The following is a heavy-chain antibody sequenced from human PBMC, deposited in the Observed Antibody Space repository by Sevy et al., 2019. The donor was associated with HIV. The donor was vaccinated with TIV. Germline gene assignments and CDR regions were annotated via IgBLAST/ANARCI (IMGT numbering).Heavy chain of an antibody. Sequence: SETLSLTCTVSGGSVSSGSYYWSWIRQPPGKGLEWIGYIYYSGSTNYNPSLKSRVTISVDTSKNQFSLILNSVTAADTAVDYCARDEGVGYSYGSETGYYYDSSGYDAFDIWGQGTMVTVSS. CDR2: IYYSGST. J-gene: IGHJ3*02. D-gene: IGHD3-22*01. V-gene: IGHV4-61*01. CDR1: GGSVSSGSYY. CDR3: ARDEGVGYSYGSETGYYYDSSGYDAFDI.